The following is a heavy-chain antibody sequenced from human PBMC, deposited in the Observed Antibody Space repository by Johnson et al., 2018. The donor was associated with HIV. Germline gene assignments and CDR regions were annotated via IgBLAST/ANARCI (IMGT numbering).Heavy chain of an antibody. D-gene: IGHD5-24*01. CDR3: ARDQRWWLQSPGAFEI. Sequence: QVLLVESGGGAVQPGGSLRISCTASGLTFSNYDMHWVRQSPGRWLEEVAFIQYDGKNKYYADSVEGRFTISRDNSKNTLFLQMSSLRTEDTAVYYCARDQRWWLQSPGAFEIWGQGTMVTVSS. CDR2: IQYDGKNK. J-gene: IGHJ3*02. CDR1: GLTFSNYD. V-gene: IGHV3-30*02.